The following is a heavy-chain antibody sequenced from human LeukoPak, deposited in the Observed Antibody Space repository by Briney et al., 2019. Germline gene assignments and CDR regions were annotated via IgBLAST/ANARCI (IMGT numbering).Heavy chain of an antibody. V-gene: IGHV4-34*01. CDR3: ARGDLYDGLDY. Sequence: SETLSLTCAVYGGSFSGYYWSWIRQPPGKGLEWIGEINHSGSTNYNPSLGSRVTTSVDTSKNQFSLKMRSLTAADTAVYYCARGDLYDGLDYWGQGTLVTVSS. CDR1: GGSFSGYY. J-gene: IGHJ4*02. CDR2: INHSGST. D-gene: IGHD3-16*01.